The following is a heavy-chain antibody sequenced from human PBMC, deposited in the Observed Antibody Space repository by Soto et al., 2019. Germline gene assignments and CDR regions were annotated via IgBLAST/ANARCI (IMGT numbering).Heavy chain of an antibody. Sequence: GGSLRLSCAASGFTFDDYAMHWVRQVPGKGLEWVSGINWNSGSIGYGDSVKGRFAISRDNAKNSLHLQMNSLSAEDTAFYYCVKDESINWYSGHFRHWGQGTLDTVSS. V-gene: IGHV3-9*01. D-gene: IGHD6-13*01. CDR1: GFTFDDYA. CDR3: VKDESINWYSGHFRH. J-gene: IGHJ1*01. CDR2: INWNSGSI.